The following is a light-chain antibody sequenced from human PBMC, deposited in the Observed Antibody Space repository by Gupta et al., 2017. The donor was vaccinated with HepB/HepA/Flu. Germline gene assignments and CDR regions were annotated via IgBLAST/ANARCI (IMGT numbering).Light chain of an antibody. V-gene: IGKV4-1*01. J-gene: IGKJ1*01. Sequence: DIVLTQSPESLAVSLGERATINCKSSQTVLYSYDRKNYLAWYQQKPGKPPKVLIYEASIRAAGVPDRFSGSGSGTDFTLTVSTLQAEDVAVYYCQQYDSVPRTFGQGTKVEI. CDR1: QTVLYSYDRKNY. CDR2: EAS. CDR3: QQYDSVPRT.